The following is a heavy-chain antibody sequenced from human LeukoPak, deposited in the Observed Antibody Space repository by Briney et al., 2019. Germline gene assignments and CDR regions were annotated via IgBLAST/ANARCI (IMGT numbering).Heavy chain of an antibody. D-gene: IGHD5-24*01. V-gene: IGHV3-15*07. Sequence: KSGGSLRLTCAASGFTFSSYWMNWARQAPGKGLEWVGRIKSKTDGGTTDYAAPVKGRFTISRDDSKNTLYLQMNSLKTEDIAVYYCTTEGMEMATAPWGQGTLVTVSS. CDR3: TTEGMEMATAP. CDR1: GFTFSSYW. CDR2: IKSKTDGGTT. J-gene: IGHJ5*02.